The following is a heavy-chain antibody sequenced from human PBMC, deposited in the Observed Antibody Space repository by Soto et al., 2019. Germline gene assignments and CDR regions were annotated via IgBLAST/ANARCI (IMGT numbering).Heavy chain of an antibody. J-gene: IGHJ2*01. CDR2: VHSGGIT. Sequence: GGSLRLSCAASWFSVSNNYMTWVRQAPGRGLEWVSVVHSGGITYYADSVKGRFTISRDNSKNTVYLQMNSLRAEDTAVYYCAREGSTWDDWYFDLWGRGTLVTVSS. D-gene: IGHD1-26*01. V-gene: IGHV3-53*01. CDR3: AREGSTWDDWYFDL. CDR1: WFSVSNNY.